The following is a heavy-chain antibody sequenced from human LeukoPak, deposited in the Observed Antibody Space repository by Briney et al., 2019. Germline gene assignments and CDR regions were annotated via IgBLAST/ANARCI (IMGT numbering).Heavy chain of an antibody. Sequence: SQTLSLTCTVSGASFNSDDQYWNWIRQSPGKGLEWIGSIHPSGMLYNNPSLESRVTMSRDTSKNQFSLNPNSVTAADTAVYFCSRGLDSSKLGYWGQGILVTVSS. J-gene: IGHJ4*02. CDR1: GASFNSDDQY. D-gene: IGHD3-22*01. CDR2: IHPSGML. V-gene: IGHV4-31*03. CDR3: SRGLDSSKLGY.